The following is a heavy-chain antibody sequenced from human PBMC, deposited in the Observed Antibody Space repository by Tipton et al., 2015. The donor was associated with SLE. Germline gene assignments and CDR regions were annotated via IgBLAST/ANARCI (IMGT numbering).Heavy chain of an antibody. CDR3: ARPGMGGWYFDL. D-gene: IGHD1-26*01. CDR2: INHSGST. CDR1: GGSFSGYY. Sequence: TLSLTCAVYGGSFSGYYWTWIRQPPGKGLEWIGEINHSGSTNYNPSLKSRVTLSLDTSKNQFSLKLSSVTAADTAVYYCARPGMGGWYFDLWGRGTLVTVSS. J-gene: IGHJ2*01. V-gene: IGHV4-34*01.